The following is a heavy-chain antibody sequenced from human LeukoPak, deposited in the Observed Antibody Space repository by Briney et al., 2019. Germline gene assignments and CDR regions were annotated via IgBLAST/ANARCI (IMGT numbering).Heavy chain of an antibody. CDR3: ARAMIDDAFDI. CDR2: IYYSGST. V-gene: IGHV4-59*01. CDR1: GGSISSYY. J-gene: IGHJ3*02. Sequence: PSETLSLTCTVSGGSISSYYWSWIRHPPGKGLEWIGYIYYSGSTNYNPSLKSRVTISVDTSKNQFSLKLSSVTAADTAVYYCARAMIDDAFDIWGQGTMVTVSS. D-gene: IGHD3-22*01.